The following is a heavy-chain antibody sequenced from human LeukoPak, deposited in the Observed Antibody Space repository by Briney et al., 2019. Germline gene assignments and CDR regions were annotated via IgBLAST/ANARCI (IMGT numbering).Heavy chain of an antibody. Sequence: GGSLRLSCAASGFTFINYAMNWVRQAPEKGLEWVSALSFSGLTTYYADSVRGRFTISRDNSKSTLYLQMSSLRAEDTALYYCARPTSGWYAGGFDNWGQGILGTLSP. D-gene: IGHD6-19*01. CDR2: LSFSGLTT. V-gene: IGHV3-23*01. J-gene: IGHJ4*02. CDR3: ARPTSGWYAGGFDN. CDR1: GFTFINYA.